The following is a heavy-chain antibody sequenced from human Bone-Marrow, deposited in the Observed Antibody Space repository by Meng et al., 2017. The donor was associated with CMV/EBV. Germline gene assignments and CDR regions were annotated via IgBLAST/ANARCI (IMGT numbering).Heavy chain of an antibody. V-gene: IGHV1-18*01. CDR3: AIDRRMIAARPRDYSYGMDV. CDR1: GYTFTSYG. CDR2: ISAYNGNT. Sequence: ASVKVSCKASGYTFTSYGISWVRQAPGQGLEWMGWISAYNGNTNYAQKLQGRVTMTTDTSKRTAYMELRSLRSDDTAVYFCAIDRRMIAARPRDYSYGMDVWGQGTTVTVSS. J-gene: IGHJ6*02. D-gene: IGHD6-6*01.